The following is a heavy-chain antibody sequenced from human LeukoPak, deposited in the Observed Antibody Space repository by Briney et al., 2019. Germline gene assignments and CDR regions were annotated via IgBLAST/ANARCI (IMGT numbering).Heavy chain of an antibody. V-gene: IGHV4-59*01. J-gene: IGHJ1*01. CDR3: ARDGGGSSSQDAEYFQH. CDR1: GGSISSYY. CDR2: IYYSGST. D-gene: IGHD6-13*01. Sequence: SETLSLTCTVSGGSISSYYWSWIRQPPGKGLEWIGYIYYSGSTNYNPSLKSRVTISVDTSKNQFSLKPSSVTAADTAVYYCARDGGGSSSQDAEYFQHWGQGTLVTVSS.